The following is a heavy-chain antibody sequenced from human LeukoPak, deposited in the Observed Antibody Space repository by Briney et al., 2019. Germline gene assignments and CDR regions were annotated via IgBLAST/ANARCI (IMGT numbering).Heavy chain of an antibody. CDR2: TSYDGSRA. V-gene: IGHV3-30*04. J-gene: IGHJ4*02. CDR1: GFTFSNYA. Sequence: PGGSLRLSCAASGFTFSNYAMHWVRQAPGTGLEWVAVTSYDGSRAFYADSVKGRFTISRDNSKNTLGLQMNSLRGDDTAVYYCARDREGGFDYWGQGTLVTVSS. D-gene: IGHD1-26*01. CDR3: ARDREGGFDY.